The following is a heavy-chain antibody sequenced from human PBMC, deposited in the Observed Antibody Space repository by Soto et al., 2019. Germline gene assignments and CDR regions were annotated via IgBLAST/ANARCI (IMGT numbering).Heavy chain of an antibody. J-gene: IGHJ6*03. V-gene: IGHV4-59*01. CDR2: FYYGETT. D-gene: IGHD2-21*01. Sequence: SETLSLTCTVAGASITDYFWTWIRQPPGKGLEWIGYFYYGETTNKKSSLNSRFTVSVDTSKSQFSLKVTSVTTADTAVYYCAGGTYCGTDGYWTVDVWGKGKMVNV. CDR3: AGGTYCGTDGYWTVDV. CDR1: GASITDYF.